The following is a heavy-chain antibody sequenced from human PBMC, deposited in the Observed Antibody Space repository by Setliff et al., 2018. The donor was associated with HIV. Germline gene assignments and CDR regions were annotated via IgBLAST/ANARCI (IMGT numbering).Heavy chain of an antibody. CDR1: GFTFSSFA. V-gene: IGHV3-23*03. CDR3: ARDATRGGDMDV. J-gene: IGHJ6*03. CDR2: IYTDDSNT. Sequence: PGGSLRLSCAASGFTFSSFAMTWVRQAPGKGLEWVSIIYTDDSNTYYAEFVKGRFTISRDNSKNTLYLQMNSLRAEDTAVYYCARDATRGGDMDVWAKGTTVTVSS. D-gene: IGHD2-15*01.